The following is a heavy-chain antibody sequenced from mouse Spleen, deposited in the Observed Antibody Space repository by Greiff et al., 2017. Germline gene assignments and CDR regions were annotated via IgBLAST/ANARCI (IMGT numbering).Heavy chain of an antibody. CDR2: ISSGGST. V-gene: IGHV5-6-5*01. CDR3: ARRLAVVARGYFDV. D-gene: IGHD1-1*01. J-gene: IGHJ1*01. Sequence: EVKLMESGGGLVKPGGSLKLSCAASGFTFSSYAMSWVRQTPEKRLEWVASISSGGSTYYPDSVKGRFTISRDNARNILYLQMSSLRSEDTAMYYCARRLAVVARGYFDVWGAGTTVTVSS. CDR1: GFTFSSYA.